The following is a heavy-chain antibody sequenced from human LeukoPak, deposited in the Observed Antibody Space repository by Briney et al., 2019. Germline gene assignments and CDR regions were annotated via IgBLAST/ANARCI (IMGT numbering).Heavy chain of an antibody. Sequence: PSQTLSLTCTVSGGSISSGSYYWSWIRQPPGKGLEWIGYIYYSGSTNYNPSLKSRVTISVDTSKNQFSLKLSSVTAADTAVYYCARLASIAARPYYMDVWGKGTTVTVSS. J-gene: IGHJ6*03. CDR3: ARLASIAARPYYMDV. V-gene: IGHV4-61*01. CDR2: IYYSGST. CDR1: GGSISSGSYY. D-gene: IGHD6-6*01.